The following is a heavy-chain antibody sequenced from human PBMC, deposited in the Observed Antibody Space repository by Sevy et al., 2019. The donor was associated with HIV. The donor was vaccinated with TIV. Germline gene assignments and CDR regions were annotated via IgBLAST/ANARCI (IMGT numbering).Heavy chain of an antibody. V-gene: IGHV3-48*02. CDR3: ARDLGRGTMIVPAFDI. J-gene: IGHJ3*02. CDR2: ISSSSTI. D-gene: IGHD3-22*01. Sequence: GGSLRLSCAASGFTFSSYSMNWVRQAPGKGLEWVSYISSSSTIYYADSVKGRFTISRDNAKNSLYLQMNSLRDEDTAVYYCARDLGRGTMIVPAFDIWGQGTMVTVSS. CDR1: GFTFSSYS.